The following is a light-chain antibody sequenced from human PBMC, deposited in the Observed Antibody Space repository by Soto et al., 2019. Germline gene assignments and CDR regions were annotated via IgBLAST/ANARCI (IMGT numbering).Light chain of an antibody. CDR2: AAS. V-gene: IGKV1-39*01. CDR1: QSIGYY. Sequence: DIQMTQSPSYLSASVGDRLTIACRASQSIGYYLNWYQQKPGKAPQLLIYAASNLQSGVPSRFSGSGSGTDFTLTISSLQPEDFATYYCQQSYSTPLTFGQGTKVDIK. CDR3: QQSYSTPLT. J-gene: IGKJ1*01.